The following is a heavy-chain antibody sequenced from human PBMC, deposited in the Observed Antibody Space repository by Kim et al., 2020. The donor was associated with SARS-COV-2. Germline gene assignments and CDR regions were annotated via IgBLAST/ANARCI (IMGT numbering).Heavy chain of an antibody. CDR2: FDPEDGET. D-gene: IGHD2-15*01. J-gene: IGHJ4*01. CDR1: GYTLTELS. V-gene: IGHV1-24*01. Sequence: ASVKVSCKVSGYTLTELSMHWVRQAPGKGLEWMGGFDPEDGETIYAQKFQGRVTMTEDTSTDTAYMELSSLRSEDTAVYYCVVFPNSEVVVAANPKYYFDYWRHGPLVTVSS. CDR3: VVFPNSEVVVAANPKYYFDY.